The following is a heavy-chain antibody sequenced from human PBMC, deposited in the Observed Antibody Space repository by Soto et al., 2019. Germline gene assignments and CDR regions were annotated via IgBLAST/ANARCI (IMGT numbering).Heavy chain of an antibody. CDR3: AKVVDDHAPSGYYGMDV. CDR1: GFTFSSYA. D-gene: IGHD2-8*01. Sequence: EVQLLESGGGLVQPGGSLRLSCAASGFTFSSYAMSWVRQAPGKGLEWVSAISGSGGSTYYADSVKGRFTISRDNSKNTLDLQMNSLRAEDTAVYYCAKVVDDHAPSGYYGMDVWGQGTTVTVSS. J-gene: IGHJ6*02. CDR2: ISGSGGST. V-gene: IGHV3-23*01.